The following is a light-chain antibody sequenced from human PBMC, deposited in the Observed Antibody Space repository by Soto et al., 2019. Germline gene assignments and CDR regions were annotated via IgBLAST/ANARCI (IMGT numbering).Light chain of an antibody. Sequence: QSVLTQPASVSGSPGQSISISCTGSSSDVGNYLLVSWYQQHPGKAPKLIIYEGSKRPSGISNRFSGSKSGNAASLTISGLQAEDEADYYCFSYAGGSSWVFGGGTQLTVL. V-gene: IGLV2-23*01. CDR1: SSDVGNYLL. J-gene: IGLJ3*02. CDR3: FSYAGGSSWV. CDR2: EGS.